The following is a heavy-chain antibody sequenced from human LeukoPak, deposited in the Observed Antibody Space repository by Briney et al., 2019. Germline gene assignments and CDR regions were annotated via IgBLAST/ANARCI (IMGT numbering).Heavy chain of an antibody. CDR1: GFTFSSYG. J-gene: IGHJ4*02. CDR3: AKELSSGWCYFDY. V-gene: IGHV3-33*06. D-gene: IGHD6-19*01. CDR2: IWYDGSNK. Sequence: GRSLRLSCAASGFTFSSYGMHWVRQAPGKGLEWVAVIWYDGSNKYYADSVKGRFTISRDNSKNTLYLQMNSLRAEDTAVYYCAKELSSGWCYFDYWGQGTLVTVSS.